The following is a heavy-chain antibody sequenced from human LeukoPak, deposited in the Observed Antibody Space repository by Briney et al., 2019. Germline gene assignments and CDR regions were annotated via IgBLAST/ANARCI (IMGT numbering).Heavy chain of an antibody. V-gene: IGHV3-7*01. CDR2: IKPDGSEK. CDR1: GFTFSSYW. CDR3: ARDVGSSGWNLY. J-gene: IGHJ4*02. Sequence: GGSLRLSCAASGFTFSSYWMGWVRQAPGKGLEWVANIKPDGSEKYYVDSVKGRFTISRDNVKNSLDLQMNSLRAEDTAVYYCARDVGSSGWNLYWGQGTLVTVSS. D-gene: IGHD6-19*01.